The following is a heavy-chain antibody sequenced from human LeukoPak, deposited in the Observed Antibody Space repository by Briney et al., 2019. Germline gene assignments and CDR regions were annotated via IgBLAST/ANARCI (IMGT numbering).Heavy chain of an antibody. V-gene: IGHV1-69*05. Sequence: SVKVSCKASGGTFSSYAISWVRQAPGQGLEWMGGIIPIFGTANYAQNLQGRVTVTTDTSTSTAYMELRRLRSDDTAVYYCVRDVGYGDYGPDSWGQGTLVTVSS. D-gene: IGHD4-17*01. CDR1: GGTFSSYA. J-gene: IGHJ5*01. CDR3: VRDVGYGDYGPDS. CDR2: IIPIFGTA.